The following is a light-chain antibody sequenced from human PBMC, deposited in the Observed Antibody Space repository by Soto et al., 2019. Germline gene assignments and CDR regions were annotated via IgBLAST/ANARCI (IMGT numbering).Light chain of an antibody. CDR1: QSIRSY. Sequence: DIQLTQSPSSLSASVGDRVTITCRASQSIRSYLNWYQQKPGKAPKLLIYAASSLQTGVSSRFSGSGSGTDFTLTIRNLQPEEFATYYCQQTSSTPTFGGGTKVEIK. J-gene: IGKJ4*01. V-gene: IGKV1-39*01. CDR2: AAS. CDR3: QQTSSTPT.